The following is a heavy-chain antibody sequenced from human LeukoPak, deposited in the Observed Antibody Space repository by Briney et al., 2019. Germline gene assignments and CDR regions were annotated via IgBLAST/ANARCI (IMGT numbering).Heavy chain of an antibody. CDR1: GYTFTSYG. D-gene: IGHD3-22*01. J-gene: IGHJ4*02. V-gene: IGHV1-18*01. CDR2: ISAYNGNT. CDR3: ASQYHYDSSALIES. Sequence: ASVKVSCKASGYTFTSYGISWVRQAPGQGLEWMGWISAYNGNTNYAQKLQGRVTMTTDTSTSTAYMELRSLRSDDTAVYYCASQYHYDSSALIESWGQGTLVTVSS.